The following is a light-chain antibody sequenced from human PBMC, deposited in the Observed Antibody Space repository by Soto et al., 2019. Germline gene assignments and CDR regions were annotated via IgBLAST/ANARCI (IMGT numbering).Light chain of an antibody. CDR2: GAF. Sequence: EIVMTQSPATLSVSPGGRATLSCRASQSVDINLAWCQQRPGQSPRLLVYGAFTRATGLPARFSGRGSGTEFTLTISGLQFEDFAVYFCQQYNNWPHTFGQGTKLEI. CDR3: QQYNNWPHT. V-gene: IGKV3-15*01. CDR1: QSVDIN. J-gene: IGKJ2*01.